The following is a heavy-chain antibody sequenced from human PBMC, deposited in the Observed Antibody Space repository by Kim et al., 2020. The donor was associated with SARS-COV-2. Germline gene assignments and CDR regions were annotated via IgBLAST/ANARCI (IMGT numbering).Heavy chain of an antibody. Sequence: ADSVKGRFTISRDNSKNMLYLQMDSLRVEDTAIYYCSRGVGDYWGQGTQVTVSS. V-gene: IGHV3-23*01. CDR3: SRGVGDY. J-gene: IGHJ4*02. D-gene: IGHD3-16*01.